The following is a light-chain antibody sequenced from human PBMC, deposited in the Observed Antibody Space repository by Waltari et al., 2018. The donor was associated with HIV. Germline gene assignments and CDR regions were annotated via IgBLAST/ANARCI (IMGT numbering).Light chain of an antibody. CDR3: QHYDSTPQIT. V-gene: IGKV3-20*01. CDR1: QSVSSSY. Sequence: EIVLTQSPGTLSLSPGERANISCRASQSVSSSYLAWYQQKPGQAPRLFIYGASSRATGIPDRFSGSGSGTDFTLTISRLEPEDFAVYYCQHYDSTPQITFGQGTRLEIK. J-gene: IGKJ5*01. CDR2: GAS.